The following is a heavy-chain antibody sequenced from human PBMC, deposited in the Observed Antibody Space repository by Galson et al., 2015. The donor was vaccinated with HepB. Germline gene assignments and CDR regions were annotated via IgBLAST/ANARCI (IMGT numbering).Heavy chain of an antibody. Sequence: SLRLSCAASGFTFSSYGMHWVRQAPGKGLEWVAVIWYDGSNKYYADSVKGRFTISRDNSKNTLYLQMNSLRAEDTAVYYCAMMATMNRVRFDYWGQGTLVTVSS. CDR2: IWYDGSNK. D-gene: IGHD5-24*01. CDR1: GFTFSSYG. V-gene: IGHV3-33*08. CDR3: AMMATMNRVRFDY. J-gene: IGHJ4*02.